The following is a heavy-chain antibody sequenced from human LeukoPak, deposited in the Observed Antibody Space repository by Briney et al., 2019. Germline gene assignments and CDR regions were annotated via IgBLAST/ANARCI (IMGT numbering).Heavy chain of an antibody. CDR1: GFTFSTYG. V-gene: IGHV3-30*18. D-gene: IGHD2-2*01. CDR3: AKVPAAMGYYYYGMDV. CDR2: ISYDRSNK. Sequence: GRSLRLSCAASGFTFSTYGMHWVRQAPGKGLEWVAVISYDRSNKYYADSVKGRFTISRDNSKNTLYLQMNSLRAEDTAVYYCAKVPAAMGYYYYGMDVWGEGATVTVSS. J-gene: IGHJ6*04.